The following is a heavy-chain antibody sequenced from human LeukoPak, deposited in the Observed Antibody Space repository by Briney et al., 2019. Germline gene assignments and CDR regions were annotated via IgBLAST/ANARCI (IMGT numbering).Heavy chain of an antibody. CDR1: GLNVNNNY. CDR2: IYSGGST. J-gene: IGHJ4*02. CDR3: KGLGATVTSPFDY. Sequence: GGSLRLSCAASGLNVNNNYMTWIRQAPGKGLEWVSLIYSGGSTSYADSVKGRFTISRDNSKNTLYLQMNNLRGEDTAVYYCKGLGATVTSPFDYWGQGTLVTVS. V-gene: IGHV3-66*04. D-gene: IGHD4-17*01.